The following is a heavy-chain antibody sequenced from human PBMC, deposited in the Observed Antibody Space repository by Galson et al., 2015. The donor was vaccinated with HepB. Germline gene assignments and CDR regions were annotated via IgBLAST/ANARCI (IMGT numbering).Heavy chain of an antibody. CDR2: ISPYNGNR. Sequence: SVKVSCKASGYTFTSYAFSWVRQAPGQGLEWMGWISPYNGNRNYAQKFQGRVTMTRDTSISTAYMELSRLRSDDTAVYYCARDLRGAGLESRTVTTGPPDYWGQGTLVTVSS. CDR1: GYTFTSYA. CDR3: ARDLRGAGLESRTVTTGPPDY. J-gene: IGHJ4*02. D-gene: IGHD4-17*01. V-gene: IGHV1-18*01.